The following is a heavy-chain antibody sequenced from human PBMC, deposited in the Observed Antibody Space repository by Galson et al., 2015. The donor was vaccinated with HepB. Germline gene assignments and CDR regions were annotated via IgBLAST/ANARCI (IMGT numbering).Heavy chain of an antibody. V-gene: IGHV3-21*01. CDR3: ARGQNDYSNYELYYYGMDV. Sequence: SLRLSCAASGFTFSSYSMNWVRQAPRKGLEWVSSISSSSSYIYYADSVKGRFTISRDNAKNSLYLQMNSLRAEDTAVYYCARGQNDYSNYELYYYGMDVWGQGTTVTVSS. CDR2: ISSSSSYI. J-gene: IGHJ6*02. D-gene: IGHD4-11*01. CDR1: GFTFSSYS.